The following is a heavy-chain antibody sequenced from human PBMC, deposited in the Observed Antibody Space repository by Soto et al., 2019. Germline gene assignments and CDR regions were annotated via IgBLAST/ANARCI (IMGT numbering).Heavy chain of an antibody. V-gene: IGHV1-18*01. D-gene: IGHD6-13*01. J-gene: IGHJ3*02. Sequence: ASVKGSCKASGYTCTSYGISWVRQAPGQGLEWMGWISAYNGNTNYAQKLQGRVTMTTDTSTSTAYMELRSLRSDDTAVYYCASSSGSWYIGDAFDIWGQGTMVTVSS. CDR3: ASSSGSWYIGDAFDI. CDR2: ISAYNGNT. CDR1: GYTCTSYG.